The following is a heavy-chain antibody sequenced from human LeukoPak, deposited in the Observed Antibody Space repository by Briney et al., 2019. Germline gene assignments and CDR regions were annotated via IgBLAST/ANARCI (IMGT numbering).Heavy chain of an antibody. CDR1: GFTFRDYW. CDR2: IKRDGSEK. D-gene: IGHD2-2*01. Sequence: GGSLRLSCAASGFTFRDYWMTWVRQAPGKGLEWVANIKRDGSEKYYVDSVRGRFIISRDNAKNSLFLQMNGLRVEDTAVYYCARDQYELRSYYYGMDAWGKGTTVSVSS. V-gene: IGHV3-7*03. J-gene: IGHJ6*04. CDR3: ARDQYELRSYYYGMDA.